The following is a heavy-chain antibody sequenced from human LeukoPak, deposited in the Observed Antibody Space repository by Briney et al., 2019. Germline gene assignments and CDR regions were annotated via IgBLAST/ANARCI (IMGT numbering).Heavy chain of an antibody. CDR1: GFTFTRFA. Sequence: GGYLRLSCAASGFTFTRFAMYWVRQAPGKGLEFVSAISSNGDRTYYAKSVKDRFTISRDNAKNTVDLQMGSLRLEDMGVYYCARMDDYTNYYFDYWGQGTVVTVSS. CDR2: ISSNGDRT. D-gene: IGHD4-11*01. J-gene: IGHJ4*02. V-gene: IGHV3-64*01. CDR3: ARMDDYTNYYFDY.